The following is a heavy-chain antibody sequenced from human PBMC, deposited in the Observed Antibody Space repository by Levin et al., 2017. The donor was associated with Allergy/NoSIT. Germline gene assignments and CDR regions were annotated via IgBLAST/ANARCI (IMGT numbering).Heavy chain of an antibody. CDR1: GFTVSSYA. D-gene: IGHD1-26*01. V-gene: IGHV3-23*01. CDR3: AARGRYFDY. Sequence: GGSLRLSCAASGFTVSSYAMSWVRQAPGKGLEWVSAISGSGVSTYYADSVKGRLTISRDNSKNTLFLQMNSLRAEDTALSYWAARGRYFDYCSQGTLVTVSS. CDR2: ISGSGVST. J-gene: IGHJ4*02.